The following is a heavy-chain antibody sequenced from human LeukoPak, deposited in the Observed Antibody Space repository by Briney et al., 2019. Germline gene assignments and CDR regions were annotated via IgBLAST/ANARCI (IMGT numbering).Heavy chain of an antibody. CDR2: ISYDGSNE. CDR1: GFTFSSYV. Sequence: GGSLRLSCAASGFTFSSYVMHWVRQAPGKGLEWVAIISYDGSNEYYADSVKGRFTISRDNSKNTLYLQMNSLRAEDTAVYYCAKDEDTAMDYWGQGTLVTVSS. V-gene: IGHV3-30*18. CDR3: AKDEDTAMDY. J-gene: IGHJ4*02. D-gene: IGHD5-18*01.